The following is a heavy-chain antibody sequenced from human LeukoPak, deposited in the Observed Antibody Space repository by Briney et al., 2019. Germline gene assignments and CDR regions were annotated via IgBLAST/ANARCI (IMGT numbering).Heavy chain of an antibody. CDR3: ARDDYGDYYFDY. CDR1: GGTFSSYA. Sequence: SVKVSCKASGGTFSSYAISWVRQAPGQGLEWMGEIIPIFGTANYAQKFQGRVTITADESTSTAYMELSSLRSEDTAVYYCARDDYGDYYFDYWGQGTLVTVSS. J-gene: IGHJ4*02. D-gene: IGHD4-17*01. CDR2: IIPIFGTA. V-gene: IGHV1-69*13.